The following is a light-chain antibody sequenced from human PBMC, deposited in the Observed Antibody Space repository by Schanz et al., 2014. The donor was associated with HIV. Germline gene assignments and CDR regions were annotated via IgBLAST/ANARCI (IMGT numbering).Light chain of an antibody. CDR2: GAS. V-gene: IGKV3-20*01. Sequence: EIVLTQSPGTLSLSPGERATLSCRASQSVSSSYFAWYQQKPGQAPRLLIYGASSRATGIPDRFSGSGSGTDFTLTISRLGPEDFAVYYCQHYVNSPQTFGQGTKVEIK. CDR3: QHYVNSPQT. CDR1: QSVSSSY. J-gene: IGKJ1*01.